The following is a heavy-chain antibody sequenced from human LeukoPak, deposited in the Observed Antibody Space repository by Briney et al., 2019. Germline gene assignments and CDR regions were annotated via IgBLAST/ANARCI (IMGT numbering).Heavy chain of an antibody. CDR2: IWYGGSNK. CDR3: AKMRFGDDVFDI. J-gene: IGHJ3*02. V-gene: IGHV3-33*06. D-gene: IGHD3-10*01. CDR1: GFTFSSYG. Sequence: GGSLRLSCAASGFTFSSYGMHRVRQAPGKGLEWVAVIWYGGSNKYYADSVKGRFTISRDNSMHTLYLQMNSLRVEDTAVYYCAKMRFGDDVFDIWGQGTMVTVSS.